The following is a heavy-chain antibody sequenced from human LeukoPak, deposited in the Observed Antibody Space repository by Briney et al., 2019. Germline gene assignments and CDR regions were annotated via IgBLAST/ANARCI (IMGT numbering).Heavy chain of an antibody. J-gene: IGHJ5*02. Sequence: SETLSLTCTVSGGYISSSFWTWIRQAPGKGLELIGFTYDGGRGNYKPSLRSRVDISLDTSNNRYSLRRASVTAGDTGGYYCXXLXXXXXXXNWFDHXGQGILVTVSS. CDR2: TYDGGRG. CDR1: GGYISSSF. CDR3: XXLXXXXXXXNWFDH. V-gene: IGHV4-59*13.